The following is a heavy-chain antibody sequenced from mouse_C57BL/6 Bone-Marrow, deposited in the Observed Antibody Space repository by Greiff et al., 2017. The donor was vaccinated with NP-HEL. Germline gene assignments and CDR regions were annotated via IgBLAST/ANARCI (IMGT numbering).Heavy chain of an antibody. CDR1: GYTFTDYY. CDR3: ARSGDGC. Sequence: EVQLQQPGAELVMPGASVKLSCKASGYTFTDYYMNWVKQSHGKSLEWIGVINPYNGGTSYNQKFKGKATLTVDKSSSTAYMELNSLTSEDSAVYYCARSGDGCWGQGTTLTVSS. J-gene: IGHJ2*01. D-gene: IGHD2-3*01. V-gene: IGHV1-19*01. CDR2: INPYNGGT.